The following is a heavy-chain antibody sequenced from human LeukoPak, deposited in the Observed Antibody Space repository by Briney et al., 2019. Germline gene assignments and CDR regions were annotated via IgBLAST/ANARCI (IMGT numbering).Heavy chain of an antibody. CDR1: GYSISSGYC. Sequence: SETLSLTCAVSGYSISSGYCWGWIRPPPGKGLEWIGNIYHSGSTYYNPSLKSRVTISVDTSKNQFSLKLSSVTAADTALYYCARVATTTNPPQRPFDYWGQGTLVTVSS. CDR2: IYHSGST. V-gene: IGHV4-38-2*01. D-gene: IGHD5-12*01. J-gene: IGHJ4*02. CDR3: ARVATTTNPPQRPFDY.